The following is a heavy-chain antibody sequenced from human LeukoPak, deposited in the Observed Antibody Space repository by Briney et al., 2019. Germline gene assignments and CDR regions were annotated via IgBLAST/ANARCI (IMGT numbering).Heavy chain of an antibody. J-gene: IGHJ6*02. CDR1: GFTFSSYA. CDR2: ISGSGGST. Sequence: GGSLRLSCAASGFTFSSYAMSWVRQAPGKGLGWVSAISGSGGSTYYADSVKGRFTISRDNSKNTLYLQMNSLRAEDTAVYYCAKDGITFLYYYYGMDVWGQGTTVTVSS. D-gene: IGHD1-26*01. CDR3: AKDGITFLYYYYGMDV. V-gene: IGHV3-23*01.